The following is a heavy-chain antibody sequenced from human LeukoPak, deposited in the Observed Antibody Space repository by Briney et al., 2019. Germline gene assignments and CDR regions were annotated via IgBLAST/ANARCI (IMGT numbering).Heavy chain of an antibody. CDR1: GYTFTSYG. CDR2: ISAYHDHT. Sequence: ASVKVSCKASGYTFTSYGISWVRQAPGQALEWRGWISAYHDHTNYAQKLQGRVTMTTDTSTSTAYMELRSLRSDDTAVYYCARVHTDYDFWTGHYYYYGMDVWGQGTTVTVSS. D-gene: IGHD3-3*01. CDR3: ARVHTDYDFWTGHYYYYGMDV. V-gene: IGHV1-18*01. J-gene: IGHJ6*02.